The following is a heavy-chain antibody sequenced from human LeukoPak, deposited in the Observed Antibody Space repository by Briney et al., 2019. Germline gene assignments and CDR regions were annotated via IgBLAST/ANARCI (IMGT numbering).Heavy chain of an antibody. V-gene: IGHV4-39*01. CDR2: IYYSGSA. CDR1: GGSISSSSYY. D-gene: IGHD3-10*01. CDR3: ARSDYDSGSYSYFAT. Sequence: SETLSLTCSVSGGSISSSSYYWGWIRQPPGKGLEWIGSIYYSGSAYYNPSFKSRVTASVDTSKNQFYLKVTSVTAADTAVYYCARSDYDSGSYSYFATWGQGTLVTVSS. J-gene: IGHJ4*02.